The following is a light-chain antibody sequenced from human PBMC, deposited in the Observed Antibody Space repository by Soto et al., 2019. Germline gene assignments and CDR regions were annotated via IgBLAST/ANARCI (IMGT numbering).Light chain of an antibody. CDR3: QQYGNSPIT. V-gene: IGKV3-20*01. CDR2: GAS. J-gene: IGKJ5*01. Sequence: EIMMKQSPATLSLSQGEGATLSCRASQSVSSSYLAWYQQKPGQAPRLLIYGASSRATGIPDRFSGSGSGTDFTLTISRLEPEDFAVYYCQQYGNSPITFGQGTLLEI. CDR1: QSVSSSY.